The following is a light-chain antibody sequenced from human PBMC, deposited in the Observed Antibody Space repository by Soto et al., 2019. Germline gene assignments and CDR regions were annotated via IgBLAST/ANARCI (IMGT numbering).Light chain of an antibody. CDR2: DVN. CDR1: SSDVGSTFNY. CDR3: SAYSTGSTPVL. J-gene: IGLJ3*02. V-gene: IGLV2-14*03. Sequence: QAVLTQPASVSGSPGQSITISCTGTSSDVGSTFNYVSWYQHHPGKAPRLIMSDVNHRPSGVSDRFSDSKSDNTASLTITGLQAEEEADYFCSAYSTGSTPVLFGGGTKLTVL.